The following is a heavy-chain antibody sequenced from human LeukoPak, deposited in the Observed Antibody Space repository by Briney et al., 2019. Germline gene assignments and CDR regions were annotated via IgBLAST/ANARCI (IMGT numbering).Heavy chain of an antibody. CDR3: ARENGQNDAFDI. CDR1: GGSISSGGYY. J-gene: IGHJ3*02. Sequence: PSETLSLTCTVSGGSISSGGYYWSWIRQPPGEGLEWIGEINHSGSTNYNPSLKSRVTISVDTSKNQFSLKLSSVTAADTAVYYCARENGQNDAFDIWGQGTMVTVSS. CDR2: INHSGST. V-gene: IGHV4-39*07.